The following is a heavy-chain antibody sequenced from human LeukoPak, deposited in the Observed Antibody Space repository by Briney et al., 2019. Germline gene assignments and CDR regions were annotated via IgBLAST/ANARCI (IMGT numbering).Heavy chain of an antibody. V-gene: IGHV1-69*13. D-gene: IGHD6-13*01. J-gene: IGHJ4*02. CDR3: AKARAYSSSWSHYFDY. Sequence: ASVKVSCKASGGTFISYAISWVRQAPGQGLEWMGGIIPIFGTANYAQKFQGRVTITADESTSTAYMELSSLRSEDTAVYYCAKARAYSSSWSHYFDYWGQGTLVTVSS. CDR1: GGTFISYA. CDR2: IIPIFGTA.